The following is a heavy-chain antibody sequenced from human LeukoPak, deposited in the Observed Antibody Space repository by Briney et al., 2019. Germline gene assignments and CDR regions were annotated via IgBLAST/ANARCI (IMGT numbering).Heavy chain of an antibody. CDR3: ARDIAAAGTGFFYYYYMDV. CDR2: INWNGGST. CDR1: GFTFDDYG. Sequence: GGSLRLSCAASGFTFDDYGMSWVRQAPGKGLEWVSGINWNGGSTGYADSVKGRFTISRDNAMNSLYLQMNSLRAEDTALYYCARDIAAAGTGFFYYYYMDVWGKGTTVTVSS. V-gene: IGHV3-20*04. D-gene: IGHD6-13*01. J-gene: IGHJ6*03.